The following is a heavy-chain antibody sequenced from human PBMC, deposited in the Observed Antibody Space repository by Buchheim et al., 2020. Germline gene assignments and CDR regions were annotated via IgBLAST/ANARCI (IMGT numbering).Heavy chain of an antibody. J-gene: IGHJ4*02. CDR1: GFTVSSNY. CDR3: ARGLIAYSGSSPFDY. Sequence: EVQLVESGGGLVQPGGSLRLSCAASGFTVSSNYMSWVRQAPGKGLEWVLVIYSGGSTYYADSVKGRFTISRDNSKNTLYLQMNSLRAEDTAVYYCARGLIAYSGSSPFDYWGQGTL. V-gene: IGHV3-66*01. D-gene: IGHD1-26*01. CDR2: IYSGGST.